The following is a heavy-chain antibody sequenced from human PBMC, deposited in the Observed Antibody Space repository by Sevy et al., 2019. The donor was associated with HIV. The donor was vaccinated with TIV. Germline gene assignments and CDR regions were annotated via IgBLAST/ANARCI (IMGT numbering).Heavy chain of an antibody. CDR3: ARAYCSGGRCYSLAY. J-gene: IGHJ4*02. D-gene: IGHD2-15*01. V-gene: IGHV1-18*01. Sequence: ASVKVSCKASGYTFSSYSITWVRQAPGQGLEWMGWISALNGDTNYAQRLQGRVTMTTDTSTSTAYMELRSLRSDDTAVYYCARAYCSGGRCYSLAYWGQGTLVTVSS. CDR1: GYTFSSYS. CDR2: ISALNGDT.